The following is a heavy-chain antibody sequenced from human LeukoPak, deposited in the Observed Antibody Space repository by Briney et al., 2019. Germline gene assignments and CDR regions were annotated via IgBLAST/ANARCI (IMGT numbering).Heavy chain of an antibody. D-gene: IGHD3-10*01. CDR3: AKVITYYYGSGSYYHY. CDR2: INPESGDT. Sequence: ASVKVSCKASGYRFTDYFMHWVRQAPGQGLEWMGWINPESGDTNYAQHFQGRVTMTRDTSISTAYMELFRLTSDDTAVYYCAKVITYYYGSGSYYHYWGQGTLVTVSS. J-gene: IGHJ4*02. V-gene: IGHV1-2*02. CDR1: GYRFTDYF.